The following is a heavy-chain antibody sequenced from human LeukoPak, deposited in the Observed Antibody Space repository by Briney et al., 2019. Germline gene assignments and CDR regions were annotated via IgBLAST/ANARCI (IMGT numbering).Heavy chain of an antibody. Sequence: PSETLSLTCTVSGGSISTYYWSWIRQPPGKGLEWIGYIYYSGNTNYNPSLKSRVTISVDTSKTQFSLKLSSVTAADTAVYYCARVFRGGGGGWPDYWGQGTLVTVSS. CDR1: GGSISTYY. CDR3: ARVFRGGGGGWPDY. D-gene: IGHD6-19*01. CDR2: IYYSGNT. V-gene: IGHV4-59*01. J-gene: IGHJ4*02.